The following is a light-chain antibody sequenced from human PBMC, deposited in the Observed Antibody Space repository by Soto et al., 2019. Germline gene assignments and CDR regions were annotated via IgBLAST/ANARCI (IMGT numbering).Light chain of an antibody. J-gene: IGLJ1*01. Sequence: VLTQAPSVSGAPGQRVTVSCTGSSTNIGAGYAVHWYQQLPGTAPKLLIYGNTIRPSGVPDRFSGSRSGTSASLAITGLQAEDEADYYCQSHDNSLSGFYVFGTGTKLTVL. CDR3: QSHDNSLSGFYV. CDR1: STNIGAGYA. V-gene: IGLV1-40*01. CDR2: GNT.